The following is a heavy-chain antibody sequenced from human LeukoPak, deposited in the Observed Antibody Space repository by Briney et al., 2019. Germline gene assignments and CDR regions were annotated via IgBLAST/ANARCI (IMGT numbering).Heavy chain of an antibody. V-gene: IGHV3-23*01. J-gene: IGHJ4*02. CDR1: GFTFSSYA. CDR3: AKDRSHVTMVRGVTYNDY. D-gene: IGHD3-10*01. Sequence: GGSLRLSCAASGFTFSSYAMSWVRQAPGKGLEWVSAISGSGGSTYYADSMKGRFTISRDNSKNTLYLQMNSLRAEDTAVYYCAKDRSHVTMVRGVTYNDYWGQGTLVTVSS. CDR2: ISGSGGST.